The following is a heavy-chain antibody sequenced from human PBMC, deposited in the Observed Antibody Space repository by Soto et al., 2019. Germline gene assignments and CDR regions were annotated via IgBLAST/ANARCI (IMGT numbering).Heavy chain of an antibody. V-gene: IGHV4-34*01. J-gene: IGHJ6*03. Sequence: PSETLSLACAVYGGSFSGYYWSWIRQPPGKGLEWIGEINHSGSTDYNPSLKSRVTISVDTSKNQFSLKLSSVTAADTAVYYCARGGLGYYYYMDVWGKATTVTVSS. CDR3: ARGGLGYYYYMDV. CDR2: INHSGST. CDR1: GGSFSGYY. D-gene: IGHD7-27*01.